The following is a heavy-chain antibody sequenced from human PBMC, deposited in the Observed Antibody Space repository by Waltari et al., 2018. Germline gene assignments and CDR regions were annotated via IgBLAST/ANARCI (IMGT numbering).Heavy chain of an antibody. J-gene: IGHJ4*02. CDR2: INHSGST. D-gene: IGHD5-18*01. V-gene: IGHV4-34*01. Sequence: QVQLQQWGAGLLKPSETLSLTCAVYGGSFSGYYWSWIRQPPGKGLEWIGEINHSGSTNYNPSLKSRVTISVDTSKNQFSLKLSSVTAADTAVYYCARGRWVQPDFDYWGQGTLVTVSS. CDR1: GGSFSGYY. CDR3: ARGRWVQPDFDY.